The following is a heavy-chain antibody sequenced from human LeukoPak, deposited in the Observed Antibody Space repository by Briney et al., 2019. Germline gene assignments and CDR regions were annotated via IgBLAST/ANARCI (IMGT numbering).Heavy chain of an antibody. J-gene: IGHJ4*02. V-gene: IGHV3-23*01. CDR3: AKDRRDRDIVLMVYAMGGNYSDF. CDR1: GSTFSSYA. CDR2: ISGSGGST. D-gene: IGHD2-8*01. Sequence: GGSLRLSCAASGSTFSSYAMSWVRQAPGKGLEWVSAISGSGGSTYYADSVKGRFTISRDNSKNTLYLQMNSLRAEDTAVYYCAKDRRDRDIVLMVYAMGGNYSDFWGQGTLVTVSS.